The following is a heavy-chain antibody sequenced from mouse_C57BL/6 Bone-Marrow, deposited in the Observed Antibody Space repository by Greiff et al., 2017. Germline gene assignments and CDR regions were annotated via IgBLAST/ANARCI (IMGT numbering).Heavy chain of an antibody. CDR3: TRRYYDYDEGYAMDY. Sequence: EVQVVESGTVLARPGASVKMSCKTSGYTFTSYWMHWVKQRPGQGLEWIGAIYPGNSDTSYNQKFKGKAKLTAVTSASTAYMELSSLTNEDSAVYYCTRRYYDYDEGYAMDYWGQGTSVTVSS. D-gene: IGHD2-4*01. CDR1: GYTFTSYW. CDR2: IYPGNSDT. J-gene: IGHJ4*01. V-gene: IGHV1-5*01.